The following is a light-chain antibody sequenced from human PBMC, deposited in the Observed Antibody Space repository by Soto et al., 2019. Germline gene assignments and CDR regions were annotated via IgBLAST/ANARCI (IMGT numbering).Light chain of an antibody. CDR2: AAS. V-gene: IGKV1-39*01. CDR3: QQSYSSPRT. Sequence: EIQMTQSTYTPSGSVGDRVTITCRASQTISSWLAWYQQKPGKAPKLLIYAASSLQSGVPSRFSGSGSGTDFTLTISSLQPEDFATYYCQQSYSSPRTFGQGTKVDI. CDR1: QTISSW. J-gene: IGKJ1*01.